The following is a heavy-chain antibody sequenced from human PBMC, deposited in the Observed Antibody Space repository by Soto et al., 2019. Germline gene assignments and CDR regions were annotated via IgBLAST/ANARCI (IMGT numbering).Heavy chain of an antibody. V-gene: IGHV4-34*01. D-gene: IGHD2-15*01. J-gene: IGHJ6*02. CDR1: GGSFSGYY. CDR3: ARDLTNIGRSWHGTDNYYYGMDV. Sequence: SETLSLTCAVYGGSFSGYYWTWIRQPPGKGLEWMGEINHSGTMNFNPSLKGRLTISLDTSKKHFSLKLSSVTDADTAAYYCARDLTNIGRSWHGTDNYYYGMDVWGQGTTVTVSS. CDR2: INHSGTM.